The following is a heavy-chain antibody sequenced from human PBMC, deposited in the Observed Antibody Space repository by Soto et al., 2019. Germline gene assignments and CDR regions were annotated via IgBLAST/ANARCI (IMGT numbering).Heavy chain of an antibody. CDR2: IYHTGTT. Sequence: SETLSLTCTVSGGSINSGDYSWTWIRQPPGKGLEWIGYIYHTGTTYYNMSLKSRVTISVDTSKNQFSLKLSSVAAADTAVYYCARRQSSSWYGLWGQGTLVTVSS. CDR3: ARRQSSSWYGL. J-gene: IGHJ4*02. CDR1: GGSINSGDYS. V-gene: IGHV4-30-2*01. D-gene: IGHD6-13*01.